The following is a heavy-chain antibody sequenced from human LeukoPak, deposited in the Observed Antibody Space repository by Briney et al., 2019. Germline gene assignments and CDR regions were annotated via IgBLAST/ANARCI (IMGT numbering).Heavy chain of an antibody. D-gene: IGHD3-10*01. CDR3: AKVQGRRGAETAGGFDI. V-gene: IGHV3-74*01. CDR1: GFSFSSYW. J-gene: IGHJ3*02. Sequence: GGSLRLSCEGSGFSFSSYWMHWVRQAPGKGLAWVSRIRTDGGTKYYADSVKGRFTISRDNAKNSLYLQMNSLRLEDMALYYCAKVQGRRGAETAGGFDIWGQGTLVTVFS. CDR2: IRTDGGTK.